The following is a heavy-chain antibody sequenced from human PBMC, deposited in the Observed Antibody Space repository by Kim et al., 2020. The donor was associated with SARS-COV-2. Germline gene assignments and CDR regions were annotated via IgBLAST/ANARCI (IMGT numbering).Heavy chain of an antibody. V-gene: IGHV3-74*01. CDR2: INSDGSST. Sequence: GGSLRLSCAASGFTFSSYWMHWVRQAPGKGLVWVSRINSDGSSTSYADSVKGRFTISRDNAKNTLYLQMNSLRAEDTAVYYCAREEAGYFRYYGMDVWGQGTTVTVSS. D-gene: IGHD2-15*01. J-gene: IGHJ6*02. CDR3: AREEAGYFRYYGMDV. CDR1: GFTFSSYW.